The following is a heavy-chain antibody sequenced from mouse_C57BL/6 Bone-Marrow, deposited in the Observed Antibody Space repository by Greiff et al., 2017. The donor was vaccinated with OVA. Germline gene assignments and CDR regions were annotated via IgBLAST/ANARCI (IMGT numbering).Heavy chain of an antibody. D-gene: IGHD1-3*01. Sequence: EVQLQQSGPELVKPGASVKISCKASGYTFTDYYMNWVKQSPGTSLEWIGDINPHNGGTSYNQKFKGKATLTVDKSSSTAYMELRSLTSEDSAVYYCARITGFWGQGTLVTVSA. CDR1: GYTFTDYY. V-gene: IGHV1-26*01. CDR3: ARITGF. J-gene: IGHJ3*01. CDR2: INPHNGGT.